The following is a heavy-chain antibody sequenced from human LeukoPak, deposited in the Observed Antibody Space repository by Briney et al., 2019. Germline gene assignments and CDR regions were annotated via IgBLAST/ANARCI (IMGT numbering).Heavy chain of an antibody. J-gene: IGHJ2*01. Sequence: ASVKVSCKASGYTLTSYDINWVRQATGQGLEWMGWMNPNSGGTNYAQKYQGRVTMTRDTSISTAYMDLSRLRSDDTAVYYCAREGRGWYFDLWGRGTLVTVSS. D-gene: IGHD3-10*01. CDR1: GYTLTSYD. CDR2: MNPNSGGT. CDR3: AREGRGWYFDL. V-gene: IGHV1-2*02.